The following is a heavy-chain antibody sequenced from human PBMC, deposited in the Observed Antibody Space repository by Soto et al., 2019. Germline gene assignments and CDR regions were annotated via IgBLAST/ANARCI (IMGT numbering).Heavy chain of an antibody. CDR1: GFSLSTSGVG. D-gene: IGHD4-17*01. J-gene: IGHJ6*02. CDR2: IYWDDDK. CDR3: AHSQNNYGDYDYYYGMDV. Sequence: QITLKESGPTLVKPTQTLTLTCTFSGFSLSTSGVGVGWIRQPPGKAVEWLALIYWDDDKRYSPSLKSRLTITKDTSKNQVVLTMTNMDPVDTATYYCAHSQNNYGDYDYYYGMDVWGQGTTVTVSS. V-gene: IGHV2-5*02.